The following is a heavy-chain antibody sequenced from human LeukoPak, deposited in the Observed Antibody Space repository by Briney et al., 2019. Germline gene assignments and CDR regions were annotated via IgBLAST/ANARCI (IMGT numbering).Heavy chain of an antibody. V-gene: IGHV3-21*01. CDR2: ITVSSSHI. Sequence: PGGSLRLSCAASGFTFTSYSMNWVRQAPGKGLEWVSSITVSSSHIYYADSVKGRFTISRDNAKNSLYLQMSSLRAEDTAVYYCAKALATRHMDVWGQGTTVTVSS. CDR1: GFTFTSYS. J-gene: IGHJ6*02. CDR3: AKALATRHMDV.